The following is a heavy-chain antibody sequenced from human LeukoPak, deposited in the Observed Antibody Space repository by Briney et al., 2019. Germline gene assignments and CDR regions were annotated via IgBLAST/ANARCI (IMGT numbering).Heavy chain of an antibody. V-gene: IGHV1-69*04. CDR1: GGTFSSYA. CDR2: HIPILGIA. Sequence: SVQVSCQASGGTFSSYAISWVRQAPGQGLEWMGRHIPILGIANYAQKFQGRVTVTADKSTSTAYMELSRLRSEDTAVYYCARGPPQTPSSSQGDYWGQGTLVTVSS. D-gene: IGHD6-6*01. J-gene: IGHJ4*02. CDR3: ARGPPQTPSSSQGDY.